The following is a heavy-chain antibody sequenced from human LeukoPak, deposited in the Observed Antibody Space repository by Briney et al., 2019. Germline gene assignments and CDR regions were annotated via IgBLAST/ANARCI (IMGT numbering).Heavy chain of an antibody. CDR3: ARGEIVVVVEGFDP. CDR2: INPNSGGT. Sequence: GASVKVSCKASGYTFTGYYMHWVRQAPGQGLEWMGWINPNSGGTNYAQKFQGRVTMTRDTSISTAYMELSRLRSDDTAVYYCARGEIVVVVEGFDPWGQGTLVTVSS. V-gene: IGHV1-2*02. CDR1: GYTFTGYY. J-gene: IGHJ5*02. D-gene: IGHD2-15*01.